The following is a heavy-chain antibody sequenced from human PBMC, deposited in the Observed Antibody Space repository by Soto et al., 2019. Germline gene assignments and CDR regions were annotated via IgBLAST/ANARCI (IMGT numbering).Heavy chain of an antibody. CDR3: ARVFLPYGGNSYYFDY. V-gene: IGHV4-59*01. CDR1: GGSISSYY. J-gene: IGHJ4*02. CDR2: IYYSGST. D-gene: IGHD4-17*01. Sequence: SETLSLTCTVSGGSISSYYWSWIRQPPGKGLEWIGYIYYSGSTNYNPPLKSRVTISVDTSKNQFSLKLSSVTAADTAVYYCARVFLPYGGNSYYFDYWGQGTLVTVSS.